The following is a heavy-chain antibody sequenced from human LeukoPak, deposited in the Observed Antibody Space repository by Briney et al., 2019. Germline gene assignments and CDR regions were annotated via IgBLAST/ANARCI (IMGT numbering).Heavy chain of an antibody. V-gene: IGHV3-74*01. CDR1: GFPFSTYW. Sequence: SGGSLRLSCAASGFPFSTYWMHWVRQPPGKGLVWVSRISPDGSSRSYADSVKGRFIMSRDNAKNTLSLQMNSLTAEDTAVYYCARDGGPLPDNWGKGTLVTVSS. J-gene: IGHJ4*02. CDR3: ARDGGPLPDN. CDR2: ISPDGSSR.